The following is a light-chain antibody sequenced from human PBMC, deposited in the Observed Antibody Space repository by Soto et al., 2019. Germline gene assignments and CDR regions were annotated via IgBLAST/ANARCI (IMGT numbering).Light chain of an antibody. Sequence: QSVLTQPASVSGSPGQSITISCTGSSGDVGGYGYVSWYQQHPGKAPKLIIYEVTKQPSGVSNRFSGSKSGNTASLTISGLQSDDEADYYCTSYTNTSLLRTVFGTGTKVTVL. J-gene: IGLJ1*01. V-gene: IGLV2-14*01. CDR2: EVT. CDR3: TSYTNTSLLRTV. CDR1: SGDVGGYGY.